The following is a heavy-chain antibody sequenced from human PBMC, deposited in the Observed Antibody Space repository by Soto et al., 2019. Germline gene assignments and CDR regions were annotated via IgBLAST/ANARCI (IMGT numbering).Heavy chain of an antibody. D-gene: IGHD1-20*01. V-gene: IGHV3-74*01. CDR3: ARDYNWNAFDY. CDR2: INSDGSRT. J-gene: IGHJ4*02. CDR1: GFTFSNFA. Sequence: GSLRLSCAGAGFTFSNFAIHWVRQVPGKGLEWVSRINSDGSRTTFADSVKGRFTVSRDNAKYTLSLEMNSLRPEDTALYYCARDYNWNAFDYWGPGTLVTVSS.